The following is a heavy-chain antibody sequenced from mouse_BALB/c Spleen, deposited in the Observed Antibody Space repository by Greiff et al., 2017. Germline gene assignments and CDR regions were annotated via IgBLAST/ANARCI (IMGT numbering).Heavy chain of an antibody. V-gene: IGHV5-17*02. CDR2: IRSGSSTI. CDR1: GFTFSSFG. J-gene: IGHJ1*01. Sequence: EVKLQESGGGLVQPGGSRKLSCAASGFTFSSFGMHWVRQAPEKGLEWVAYIRSGSSTIYYADTVKGRFTISRDNPKNTLYLQMTSLRSEDTAKYDCSSSAPYYGDSRLWYFDVWGAGTTVTVSS. D-gene: IGHD1-1*01. CDR3: SSSAPYYGDSRLWYFDV.